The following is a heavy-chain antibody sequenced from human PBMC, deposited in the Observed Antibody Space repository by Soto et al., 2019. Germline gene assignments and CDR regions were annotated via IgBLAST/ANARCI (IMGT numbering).Heavy chain of an antibody. D-gene: IGHD1-26*01. CDR3: ARREVGTTLDFAY. CDR1: GYTFSSYG. Sequence: QVQLVQSGAEVKKPGASVKVSCKASGYTFSSYGISWVRQAPGQGLRWMGWISAYNSNTKYAQKLQGRVTMTTDTSTGTSYMGMRSLRSDDTAVYYCARREVGTTLDFAYWGQGTLVTVTS. V-gene: IGHV1-18*01. CDR2: ISAYNSNT. J-gene: IGHJ4*02.